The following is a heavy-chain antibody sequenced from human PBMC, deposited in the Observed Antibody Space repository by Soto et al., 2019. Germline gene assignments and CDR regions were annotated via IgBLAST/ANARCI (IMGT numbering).Heavy chain of an antibody. CDR2: ISAYNGNT. Sequence: ASVKVSCKASGYTFTSYGISWVRQAPGQGLEWMGWISAYNGNTNYAQKLQGRVTMTTDTSTSTAYMELRSLRSDDTAVYYCARDHHTVVVTAGLDAFDIWGQGTMVTVSS. V-gene: IGHV1-18*01. CDR3: ARDHHTVVVTAGLDAFDI. CDR1: GYTFTSYG. J-gene: IGHJ3*02. D-gene: IGHD2-21*02.